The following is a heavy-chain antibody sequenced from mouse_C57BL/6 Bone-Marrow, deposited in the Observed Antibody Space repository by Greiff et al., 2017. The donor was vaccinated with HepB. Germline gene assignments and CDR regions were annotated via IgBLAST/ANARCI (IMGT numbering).Heavy chain of an antibody. D-gene: IGHD2-10*02. CDR3: ATYGNYDWFAY. V-gene: IGHV1-59*01. CDR2: IDPSDSYT. Sequence: VQLQQPGAELVRPGTSVKLSCKASGYTFTSYWMHWVKQRPGQGLEWIGVIDPSDSYTNYNQKFKGKATLTVDTSSSTAYMQLSSLTSEDSAVYYCATYGNYDWFAYWGQGTLVTVSA. CDR1: GYTFTSYW. J-gene: IGHJ3*01.